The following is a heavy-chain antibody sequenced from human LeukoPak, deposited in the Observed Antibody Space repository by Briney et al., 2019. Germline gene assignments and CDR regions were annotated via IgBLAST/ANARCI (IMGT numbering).Heavy chain of an antibody. V-gene: IGHV1-69*01. CDR1: GGTFRNYA. CDR2: IIPIFGTA. J-gene: IGHJ4*02. CDR3: ARDPGSGSYYDLDY. D-gene: IGHD3-10*01. Sequence: ASVKVSCKASGGTFRNYAIHWVRQAPGQGLEWMGGIIPIFGTANYAQKFQGRVTITADESTSTAYMELSSLRSEDTAVYYCARDPGSGSYYDLDYWGQGTLVTVSS.